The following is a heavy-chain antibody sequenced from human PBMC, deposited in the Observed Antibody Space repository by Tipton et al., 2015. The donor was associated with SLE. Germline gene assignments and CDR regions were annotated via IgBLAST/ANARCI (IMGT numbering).Heavy chain of an antibody. CDR3: VARLDWYFDL. J-gene: IGHJ2*01. Sequence: GSLRLSCAASGFTFSSFALSWVRQAPGKGLEWVSLIYRDGRGVYYADSVKGRTTFSRDDSKIMLDLEMNSLRVDDTAVYYCVARLDWYFDLSGRGPLVTVSS. CDR1: GFTFSSFA. D-gene: IGHD3-16*01. V-gene: IGHV3-23*03. CDR2: IYRDGRGV.